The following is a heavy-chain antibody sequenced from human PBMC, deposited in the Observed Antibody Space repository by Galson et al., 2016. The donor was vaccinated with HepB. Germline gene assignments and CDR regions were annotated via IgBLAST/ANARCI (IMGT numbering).Heavy chain of an antibody. D-gene: IGHD3-22*01. J-gene: IGHJ4*02. Sequence: SLRLSCAASGFTFSSLGMHWVRQAPGEGLEWVAVIWYDGSNKYYADSVKGRFTISRDNPKNTLYLQMNSLRAEDTAVYYCARDAFYDTSGLVWHFDYWGQGTLVTVSS. CDR3: ARDAFYDTSGLVWHFDY. CDR2: IWYDGSNK. V-gene: IGHV3-33*01. CDR1: GFTFSSLG.